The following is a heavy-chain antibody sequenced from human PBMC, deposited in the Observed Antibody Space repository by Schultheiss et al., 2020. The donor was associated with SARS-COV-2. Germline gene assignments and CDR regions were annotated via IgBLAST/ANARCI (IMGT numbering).Heavy chain of an antibody. J-gene: IGHJ6*02. Sequence: GGSLRLSCAASGFTFSSYSMNWVRQAPGKGLEWVSYISSSSSTIYYADSVKGRFTISRDNAKNSLYLQMNSLRDEDTAVYYCARDGDCSSTSCPPDYYYYGMDVWGQGTTVTVSS. CDR2: ISSSSSTI. D-gene: IGHD2-2*01. CDR1: GFTFSSYS. V-gene: IGHV3-48*02. CDR3: ARDGDCSSTSCPPDYYYYGMDV.